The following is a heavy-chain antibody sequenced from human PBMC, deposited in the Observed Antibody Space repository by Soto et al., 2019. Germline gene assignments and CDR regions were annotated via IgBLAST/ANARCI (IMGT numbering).Heavy chain of an antibody. CDR3: ARSPFLECN. CDR1: GFTFSSYE. V-gene: IGHV3-48*03. D-gene: IGHD3-3*02. CDR2: IGFSGSTK. J-gene: IGHJ4*02. Sequence: LRLSCAASGFTFSSYEMNWVRQAPGKGLEWVSYIGFSGSTKYYADSVKGRFTISRDNAKNSLFLQMNSLRAEDTAVYYCARSPFLECNWAQGTLVTVSS.